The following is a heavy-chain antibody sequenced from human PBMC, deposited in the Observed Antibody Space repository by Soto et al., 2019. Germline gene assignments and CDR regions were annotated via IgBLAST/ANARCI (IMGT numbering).Heavy chain of an antibody. CDR1: GGSISSGDYY. V-gene: IGHV4-30-4*01. D-gene: IGHD6-19*01. Sequence: PSETLSLTCTVSGGSISSGDYYWSWIRQPPGKGLEWIGYIYYSGSTYYNPSLKSRVTISVDTSKNQFSLKLSSVTAADTAVYYCARGMGSAGAEDYYHYRMDVRGQGSTVTVSS. J-gene: IGHJ6*02. CDR2: IYYSGST. CDR3: ARGMGSAGAEDYYHYRMDV.